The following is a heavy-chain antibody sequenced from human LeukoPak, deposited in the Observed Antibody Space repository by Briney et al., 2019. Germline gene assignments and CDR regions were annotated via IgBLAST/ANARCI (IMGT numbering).Heavy chain of an antibody. CDR1: GFTFSSYW. D-gene: IGHD4-23*01. CDR2: IKSDGSST. J-gene: IGHJ4*02. V-gene: IGHV3-74*01. Sequence: PGRSLRLSCAASGFTFSSYWMHWVRKAPGKGLVWVSRIKSDGSSTNYADSVKGRFTISRDNAKNTLYLQMNSLRAEDTAVYYCARAVGNSEDFDYWGQGTLVTVSS. CDR3: ARAVGNSEDFDY.